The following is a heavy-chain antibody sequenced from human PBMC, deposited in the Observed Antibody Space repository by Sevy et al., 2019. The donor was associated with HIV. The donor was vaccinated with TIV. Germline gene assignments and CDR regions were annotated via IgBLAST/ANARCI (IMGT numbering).Heavy chain of an antibody. CDR3: ARDRIAAAGGHFDY. CDR1: GGSVSSGDYY. D-gene: IGHD6-13*01. Sequence: SETLSLTCAVSGGSVSSGDYYWSWIRQPPGKGLEWIGYVSYIGSTNYSPSLRSRLTISVDTSMNQFSLKLTSVTAADTAVYYCARDRIAAAGGHFDYWGQGILVTVSS. J-gene: IGHJ4*02. CDR2: VSYIGST. V-gene: IGHV4-61*08.